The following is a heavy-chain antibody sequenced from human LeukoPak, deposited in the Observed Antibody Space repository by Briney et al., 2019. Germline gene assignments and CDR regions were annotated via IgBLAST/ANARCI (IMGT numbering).Heavy chain of an antibody. CDR1: GSTFSNYW. Sequence: PGESLRLSCAASGSTFSNYWMTWVRQAPGKGLKWVANIKHDGSKKYYVDSVKGRFTISRDNAKNSLYLQMNSLRAEDTDVYDCARGRAAADTLRVDYWGQGTLVTVSS. CDR3: ARGRAAADTLRVDY. CDR2: IKHDGSKK. J-gene: IGHJ4*02. D-gene: IGHD6-13*01. V-gene: IGHV3-7*03.